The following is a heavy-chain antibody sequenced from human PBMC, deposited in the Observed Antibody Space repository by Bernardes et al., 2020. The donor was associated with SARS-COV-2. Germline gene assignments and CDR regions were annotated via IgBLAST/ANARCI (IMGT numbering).Heavy chain of an antibody. J-gene: IGHJ4*02. Sequence: SETLSLTCAVYGGSFSGYYWSWIRQPPGKGLEWIGEINHSGSTNYNPSLKSRVTISVDTSKNQFSLKLSSVTAADTAVYSCARGYDYVWGSYRARPMGYFDYWGQGTLVTVSS. D-gene: IGHD3-16*02. CDR1: GGSFSGYY. CDR2: INHSGST. CDR3: ARGYDYVWGSYRARPMGYFDY. V-gene: IGHV4-34*01.